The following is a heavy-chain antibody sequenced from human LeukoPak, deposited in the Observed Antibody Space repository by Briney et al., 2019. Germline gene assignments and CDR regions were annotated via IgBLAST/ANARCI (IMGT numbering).Heavy chain of an antibody. CDR1: GYTFTGYY. Sequence: SVKVSCQASGYTFTGYYMHWVRQAPGQGLEWMGWINPNSGGTNYAQKFQGRVTMTRDTSISTAYMELSRLRSDDTAVYYCARISIQLYYYYYGMDVWGQGTTVTVSS. CDR2: INPNSGGT. J-gene: IGHJ6*02. CDR3: ARISIQLYYYYYGMDV. V-gene: IGHV1-2*02. D-gene: IGHD5-18*01.